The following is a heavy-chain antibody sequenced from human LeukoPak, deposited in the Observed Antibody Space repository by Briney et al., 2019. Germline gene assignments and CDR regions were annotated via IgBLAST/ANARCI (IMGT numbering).Heavy chain of an antibody. D-gene: IGHD3-9*01. CDR1: GFTFSNAW. V-gene: IGHV3-15*01. CDR3: TTDPVAIPRYFDWLLTGREGY. Sequence: PGGSLRLSCAASGFTFSNAWMSWVRQAPGKGLEWVGRIKSKTDGGTTDYAAPVKGRFIISRDDSKNTLYLQMNSLKTEDTAVYYCTTDPVAIPRYFDWLLTGREGYWGQGTLVTVSS. J-gene: IGHJ4*02. CDR2: IKSKTDGGTT.